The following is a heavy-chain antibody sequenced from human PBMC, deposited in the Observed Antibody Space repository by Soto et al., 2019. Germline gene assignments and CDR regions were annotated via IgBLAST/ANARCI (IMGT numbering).Heavy chain of an antibody. CDR3: AKDPIAARFGLFDY. Sequence: GGSLRLFCAASGFTFSSYAMSWVRQAPGKGLEWVSAISGSGGSTYYADSVKGRFTISRDNSKNTLYLQMNSLRAEDTAVYYCAKDPIAARFGLFDYWGQGTLVTVSS. J-gene: IGHJ4*02. CDR1: GFTFSSYA. D-gene: IGHD6-6*01. CDR2: ISGSGGST. V-gene: IGHV3-23*01.